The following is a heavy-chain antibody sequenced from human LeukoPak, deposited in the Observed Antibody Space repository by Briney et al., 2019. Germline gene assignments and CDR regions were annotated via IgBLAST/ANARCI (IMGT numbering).Heavy chain of an antibody. Sequence: GASVKVSCKVSGYTFTELSMHWVRQAPGKGLEWMGGFDPEDGETIYAQKFQGRVTMTRDTSTSTAYMELSRLRSDDTAVYYCARSITMIVVDRGYYMDVWGKGTTVTVSS. V-gene: IGHV1-24*01. CDR3: ARSITMIVVDRGYYMDV. CDR1: GYTFTELS. J-gene: IGHJ6*03. D-gene: IGHD3-22*01. CDR2: FDPEDGET.